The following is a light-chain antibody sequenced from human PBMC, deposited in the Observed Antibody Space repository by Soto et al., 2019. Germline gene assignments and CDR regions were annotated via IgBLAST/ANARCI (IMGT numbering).Light chain of an antibody. V-gene: IGKV3-20*01. Sequence: EIVLTQSQGTLSFSPGEKAPLPAGPSKGVRRTTLAWYQQKPGQAPRLLIYGASGRATGIPDRFSGSGSGTDFTLTISRLEPEDFAVYYCQQYGSSPMYTFGQGTKLEIK. CDR3: QQYGSSPMYT. CDR2: GAS. CDR1: KGVRRTT. J-gene: IGKJ2*01.